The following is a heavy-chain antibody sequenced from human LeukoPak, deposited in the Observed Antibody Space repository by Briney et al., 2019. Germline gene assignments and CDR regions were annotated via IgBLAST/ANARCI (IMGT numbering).Heavy chain of an antibody. CDR1: GGSISSSSYY. V-gene: IGHV4-39*07. D-gene: IGHD2-8*01. J-gene: IGHJ4*02. CDR3: GRVIGWDCTNGVCPFFDY. CDR2: IYYSGST. Sequence: PSETLSLTCTVSGGSISSSSYYWGWIRQPPGKGLEWIGSIYYSGSTYYNPSLKSRVTISVDTSKNQFSLKLSSVTAADTAVYYCGRVIGWDCTNGVCPFFDYWGQGTLVTVSS.